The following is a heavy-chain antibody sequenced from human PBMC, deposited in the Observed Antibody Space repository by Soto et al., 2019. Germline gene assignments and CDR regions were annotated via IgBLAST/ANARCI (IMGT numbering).Heavy chain of an antibody. Sequence: KPVGSLRLSCAASGFSFSDYYMSWIRQAPGKGLEWISYISNDGTTLYYADSVRGRFTISRDTAKNSLHLQMNSLRAEDTAVYYCARAPPRFNVVVVITHFDNWGQGTLVTVSS. CDR1: GFSFSDYY. CDR3: ARAPPRFNVVVVITHFDN. V-gene: IGHV3-11*01. D-gene: IGHD3-22*01. J-gene: IGHJ4*02. CDR2: ISNDGTTL.